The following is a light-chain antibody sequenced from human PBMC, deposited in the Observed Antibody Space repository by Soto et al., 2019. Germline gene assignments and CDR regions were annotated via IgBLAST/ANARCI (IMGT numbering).Light chain of an antibody. J-gene: IGKJ5*01. CDR2: DAS. CDR1: EDISTW. V-gene: IGKV1-33*01. Sequence: DIQMTQSPSSVSASVGDRVTITCRSSEDISTWLAWYQQKPGKAPKLLIYDASNLETGVPSRFSGSGSGTDFTFTISSLQPEDIATYYCQQYDNLYTFGQGTRLEI. CDR3: QQYDNLYT.